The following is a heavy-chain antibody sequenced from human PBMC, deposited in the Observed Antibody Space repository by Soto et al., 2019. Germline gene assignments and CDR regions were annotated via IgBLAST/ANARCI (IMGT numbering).Heavy chain of an antibody. CDR1: GDSVSSNSAA. CDR3: ARVGCSSTSCLEYYFDY. Sequence: QSQTLSLTCAISGDSVSSNSAAWNWIRQSPSRGLEWLGRTYYRSKWYNDYAVSVKSRITINPDTSKNQFSLQLNSVTPEDTAVYYCARVGCSSTSCLEYYFDYWGQGTLVTVSS. J-gene: IGHJ4*02. V-gene: IGHV6-1*01. CDR2: TYYRSKWYN. D-gene: IGHD2-2*01.